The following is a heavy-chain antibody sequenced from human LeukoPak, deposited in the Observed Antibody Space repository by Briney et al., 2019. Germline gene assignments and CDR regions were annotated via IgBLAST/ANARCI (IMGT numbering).Heavy chain of an antibody. J-gene: IGHJ4*02. V-gene: IGHV4-61*02. CDR3: AREKTYYDFWSGYYNPLDY. CDR1: GGSISSGSYY. CDR2: VYTSGST. D-gene: IGHD3-3*01. Sequence: SETLSLTCTVSGGSISSGSYYWSWIRQPAGKGLEWFGRVYTSGSTNYNPSLKSRVTISVDTSKNQFSLKLSSVTAADTAVFYCAREKTYYDFWSGYYNPLDYWGQGTLVTVSS.